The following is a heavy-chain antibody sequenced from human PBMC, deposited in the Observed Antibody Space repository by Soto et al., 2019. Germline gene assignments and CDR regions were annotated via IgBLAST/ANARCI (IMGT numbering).Heavy chain of an antibody. J-gene: IGHJ4*02. CDR3: AKDVYGSGSYADY. V-gene: IGHV3-9*01. Sequence: EVQLVESGGGLVQPGRSLRLSCAASGFTFDDYAMHWVRQAPGKGLEWVSGISWNSGSIGYADSVKGRFTISRDNAKNSLYLQMNSLRAEDTALYYYAKDVYGSGSYADYWGQGTLVTVSS. CDR2: ISWNSGSI. D-gene: IGHD3-10*01. CDR1: GFTFDDYA.